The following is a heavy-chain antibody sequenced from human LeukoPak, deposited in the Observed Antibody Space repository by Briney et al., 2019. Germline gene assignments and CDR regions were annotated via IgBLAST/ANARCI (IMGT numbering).Heavy chain of an antibody. CDR2: INTNTGNP. D-gene: IGHD3-10*01. CDR3: ARDGEFVLWFGESYYFDY. Sequence: GASVKVSCKASGYTSTSYAMNWVRQAPGQGLEWMGWINTNTGNPTYAQGFTGRFVFSLDTSVSTAYLQISSLKAEDTAVYYCARDGEFVLWFGESYYFDYWGQGTLVTVSS. CDR1: GYTSTSYA. V-gene: IGHV7-4-1*02. J-gene: IGHJ4*02.